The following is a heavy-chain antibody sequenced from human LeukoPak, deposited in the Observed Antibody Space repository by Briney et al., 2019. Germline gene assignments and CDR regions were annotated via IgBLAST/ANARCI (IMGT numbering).Heavy chain of an antibody. J-gene: IGHJ3*02. CDR3: ARDDSSGWYGRAFDI. V-gene: IGHV1-18*01. CDR1: GYTFTSYG. D-gene: IGHD6-19*01. CDR2: ISAYNGNT. Sequence: GASVEVSCKASGYTFTSYGISWVRQAPGQGLEWMGWISAYNGNTNYAQKLQGRVTMTTDTSTSTAYMELRSLRSDDTAVYYCARDDSSGWYGRAFDIWGQGTMVTVSS.